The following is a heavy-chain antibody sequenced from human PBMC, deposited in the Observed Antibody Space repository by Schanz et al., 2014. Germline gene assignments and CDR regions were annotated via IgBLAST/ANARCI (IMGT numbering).Heavy chain of an antibody. CDR3: PRNYESALSSPRHDAFDV. CDR1: GITFSGYS. Sequence: VQLVESGGGVVQPGRSLRLSCAASGITFSGYSMNWVRQAPGKGLEWVSYISGSSSTKYYADSVKGRFTISRDNGKNSLYLQRTTLRPEDTAVYFCPRNYESALSSPRHDAFDVWGQGTVVTVSS. CDR2: ISGSSSTK. J-gene: IGHJ3*01. D-gene: IGHD3-16*01. V-gene: IGHV3-48*01.